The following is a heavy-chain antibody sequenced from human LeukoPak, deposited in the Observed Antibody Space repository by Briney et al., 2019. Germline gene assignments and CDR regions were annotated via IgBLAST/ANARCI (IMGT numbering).Heavy chain of an antibody. D-gene: IGHD2-8*01. CDR2: IIPILGIA. Sequence: GASVKVSCKASGGTFSSYAISWVRQAPGQGLEWMGRIIPILGIANYAQKFQGRVTITADKSTSTAYMELSSLRSDDTAVYYCASGVRDCKNGVCYTLFDHWGQGTLVTVSS. CDR1: GGTFSSYA. V-gene: IGHV1-69*04. CDR3: ASGVRDCKNGVCYTLFDH. J-gene: IGHJ4*02.